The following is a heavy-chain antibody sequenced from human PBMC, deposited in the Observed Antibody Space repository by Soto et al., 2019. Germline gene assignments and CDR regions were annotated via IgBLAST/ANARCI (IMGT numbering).Heavy chain of an antibody. Sequence: GGSPRLSCAASGFTFGSYAMSWVRQAPGKGLEWVSTISGSGTKTYYAGSVKGRCTISRDNFRNTLYLQMNSLRADDTALYYCAKEPINIHDEYSLFDPWGQGT. D-gene: IGHD4-4*01. CDR1: GFTFGSYA. CDR2: ISGSGTKT. V-gene: IGHV3-23*01. J-gene: IGHJ5*02. CDR3: AKEPINIHDEYSLFDP.